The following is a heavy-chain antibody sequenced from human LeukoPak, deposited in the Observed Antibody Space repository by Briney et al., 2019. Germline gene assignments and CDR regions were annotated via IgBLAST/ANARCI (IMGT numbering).Heavy chain of an antibody. CDR3: AKSEITGTTRAPNWFDP. CDR1: GLTFSNFC. CDR2: ISGSNSYI. V-gene: IGHV3-21*06. D-gene: IGHD1-7*01. Sequence: GGSLRLSCAASGLTFSNFCMNWVRQTPGKGLEWVSAISGSNSYIYYADSVRGRFTISRDNSKNTLYLQMNSLRAEDTAVYFCAKSEITGTTRAPNWFDPRGQGTLVTGSS. J-gene: IGHJ5*02.